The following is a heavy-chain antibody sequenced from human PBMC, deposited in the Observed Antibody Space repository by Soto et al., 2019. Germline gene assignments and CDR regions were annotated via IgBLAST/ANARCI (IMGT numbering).Heavy chain of an antibody. Sequence: SETLSLTCTVSGDSTTKSYWNWIRQPAGQGLEWMGRIYASGSATYNPSLKGRLTMSLDTSKSQFSLDLSSVTAADTAVYYCARDVTAVAFDHWDQGILVTVSS. CDR3: ARDVTAVAFDH. CDR1: GDSTTKSY. J-gene: IGHJ4*02. V-gene: IGHV4-4*07. D-gene: IGHD5-18*01. CDR2: IYASGSA.